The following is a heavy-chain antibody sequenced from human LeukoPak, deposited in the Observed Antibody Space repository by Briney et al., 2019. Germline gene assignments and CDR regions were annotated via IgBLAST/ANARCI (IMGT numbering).Heavy chain of an antibody. CDR2: IKKDGSEK. CDR3: AKESSAWYSWFDS. V-gene: IGHV3-7*03. D-gene: IGHD6-19*01. Sequence: GSLRLSCVASGFTFSDSWMSWVRQAPGKGLEWVADIKKDGSEKDYVDSVKGRFTISRDNAKNSLYLQMNSLRAEDTAVYYCAKESSAWYSWFDSWGQGTLVTVSS. CDR1: GFTFSDSW. J-gene: IGHJ5*01.